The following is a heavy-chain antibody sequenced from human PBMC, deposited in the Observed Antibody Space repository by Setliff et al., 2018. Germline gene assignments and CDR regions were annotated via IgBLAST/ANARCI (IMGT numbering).Heavy chain of an antibody. CDR1: GFTFSDYY. Sequence: GGSLILSCAASGFTFSDYYMSWIRHAPVRGLEWISYIIVSGSYIDYADSVKCRFTISRDNAKSSLYLQISSLSVEDTAVYYCVRDKDKDFDFWGQGTLVTVSS. CDR2: IIVSGSYI. V-gene: IGHV3-11*05. CDR3: VRDKDKDFDF. J-gene: IGHJ4*02.